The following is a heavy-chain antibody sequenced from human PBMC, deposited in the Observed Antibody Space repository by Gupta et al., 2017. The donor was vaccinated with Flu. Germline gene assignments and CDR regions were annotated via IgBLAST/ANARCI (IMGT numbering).Heavy chain of an antibody. CDR1: GDSIRDGGDY. D-gene: IGHD2-2*02. Sequence: QVQLQESGPGLVKPSETLSLTCTVSGDSIRDGGDYWTWIRQHPGQGLEWIGYISDSGITQYSPSLKSRVMITLDTYRNQFSLEVNSVTAADTAVYYCVRERGYCSSTSCYNYWFDPWGQGTLVTVSS. CDR3: VRERGYCSSTSCYNYWFDP. V-gene: IGHV4-31*03. CDR2: ISDSGIT. J-gene: IGHJ5*02.